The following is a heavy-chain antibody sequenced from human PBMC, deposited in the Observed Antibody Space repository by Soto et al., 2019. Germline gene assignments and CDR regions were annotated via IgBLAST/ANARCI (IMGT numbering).Heavy chain of an antibody. V-gene: IGHV1-3*01. CDR1: GHTFTSYA. CDR2: INAGNGNT. D-gene: IGHD3-10*01. Sequence: QVHLVQSGAEVKKPGASVKVSCKASGHTFTSYAMYWVRQAPGQRLEWMGWINAGNGNTKYSQKFQGRVTITRDTSASTAYMELSSLRSEDTAVYYCARDLAFGLSDYWGQGTLVTVSS. J-gene: IGHJ4*02. CDR3: ARDLAFGLSDY.